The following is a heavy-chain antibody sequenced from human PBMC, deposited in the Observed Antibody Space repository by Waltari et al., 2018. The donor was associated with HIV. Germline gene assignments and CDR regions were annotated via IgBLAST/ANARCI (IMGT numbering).Heavy chain of an antibody. J-gene: IGHJ4*02. V-gene: IGHV3-23*01. CDR3: AKDDTPGGGYFDY. CDR2: ISGSGIST. D-gene: IGHD2-15*01. Sequence: EVQLLESGGGLVQPGGFLRLSCAGSGFTFSNYAMAWVRQSPGGGLECVSNISGSGISTYYGDSVKGRFTISRDNAKNTVFLQMDSLTAEDTATYFCAKDDTPGGGYFDYWGQGALVTVSS. CDR1: GFTFSNYA.